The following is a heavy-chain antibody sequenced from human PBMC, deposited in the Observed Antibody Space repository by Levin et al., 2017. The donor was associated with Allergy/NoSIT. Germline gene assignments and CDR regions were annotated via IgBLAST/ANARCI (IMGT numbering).Heavy chain of an antibody. J-gene: IGHJ6*03. CDR3: TRDQGIGRKSGYYHWRQIYYYYYMDV. V-gene: IGHV3-49*03. CDR1: GFTFGDYA. Sequence: GESLKISCTASGFTFGDYAMSWFRQAPGKGLEWVGFIRSKAYGGTTEYAASVKGRFTISRDDSKSIAYLQMNSLKTEDTAVYYCTRDQGIGRKSGYYHWRQIYYYYYMDVWGKGTTVTVSS. D-gene: IGHD3-22*01. CDR2: IRSKAYGGTT.